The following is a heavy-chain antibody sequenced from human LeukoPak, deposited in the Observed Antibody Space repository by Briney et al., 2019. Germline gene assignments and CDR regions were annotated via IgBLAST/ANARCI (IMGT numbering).Heavy chain of an antibody. CDR2: IGGSGGST. D-gene: IGHD3-3*01. J-gene: IGHJ4*02. Sequence: PGGSLRLSCAASGFTFSSYAMSWVRQAPGKGLKWVSAIGGSGGSTYYADSVKGRFTISRDNSKNTLYLQMNSLRAEDTAVYYCAKDVYYDFWSGYAGGAFDYWGQGTLVTVSS. V-gene: IGHV3-23*01. CDR1: GFTFSSYA. CDR3: AKDVYYDFWSGYAGGAFDY.